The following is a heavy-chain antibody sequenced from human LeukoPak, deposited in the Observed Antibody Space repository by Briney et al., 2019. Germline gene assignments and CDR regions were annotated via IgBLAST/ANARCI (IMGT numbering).Heavy chain of an antibody. CDR1: GGSISSGGYY. Sequence: SETLSLTCTVSGGSISSGGYYWSWIRQHPGKGLEWIGYIYNSGSTYYNPSLKSRVTISVDTSKNQFSLKLSSVTAADTAVYYCARESGSYRTRAFDIWGQGTMVTVSS. CDR2: IYNSGST. J-gene: IGHJ3*02. D-gene: IGHD1-26*01. CDR3: ARESGSYRTRAFDI. V-gene: IGHV4-31*03.